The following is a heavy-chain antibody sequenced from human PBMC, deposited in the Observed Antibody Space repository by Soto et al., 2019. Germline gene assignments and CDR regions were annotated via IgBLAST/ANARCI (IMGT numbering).Heavy chain of an antibody. V-gene: IGHV3-11*04. CDR1: GFTFSDHY. J-gene: IGHJ3*02. D-gene: IGHD2-2*01. CDR2: ISSGGSAI. Sequence: PGGSLRLSCAASGFTFSDHYMSWIRQAPGTGQEWISYISSGGSAIYYADPVKRRFTLSRHNDKSSLYLQMNSLGAEDTGVYYCQRLKLCSYRCCYARDALDIRSQGTMVTVSS. CDR3: QRLKLCSYRCCYARDALDI.